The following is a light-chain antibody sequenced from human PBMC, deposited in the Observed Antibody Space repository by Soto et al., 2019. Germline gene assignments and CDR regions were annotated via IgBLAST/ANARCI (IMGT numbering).Light chain of an antibody. CDR2: GNS. CDR3: QSYDSSLSVPVV. CDR1: SSNIGAGYD. Sequence: QSVLTQPPSVSGAPGQRVTISCTGSSSNIGAGYDVHWYQQLPGTAPKLLIYGNSNRPSGVPDRFSGSKSGTSASLAITGLQAEDEADYYCQSYDSSLSVPVVFCGGTKLTVL. V-gene: IGLV1-40*01. J-gene: IGLJ2*01.